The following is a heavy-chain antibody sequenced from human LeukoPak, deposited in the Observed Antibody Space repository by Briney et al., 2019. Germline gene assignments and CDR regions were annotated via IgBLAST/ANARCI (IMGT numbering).Heavy chain of an antibody. CDR2: IYSGGST. CDR3: ARGTQQWLVLDY. J-gene: IGHJ4*02. D-gene: IGHD6-19*01. Sequence: GGSLRLSCAASGFTVSSNYMSWVRQAPGKGLEWVSVIYSGGSTYYADSVKGRFTISRDNSKNTLNLQMNSLRAEDTAVYYCARGTQQWLVLDYWGQGTLVTVSS. V-gene: IGHV3-53*01. CDR1: GFTVSSNY.